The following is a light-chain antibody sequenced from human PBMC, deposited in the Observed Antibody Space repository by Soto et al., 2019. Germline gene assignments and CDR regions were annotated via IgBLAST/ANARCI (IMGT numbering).Light chain of an antibody. CDR2: GAS. CDR3: HHYVGSPWA. Sequence: EIVLTQSPGTMSLSPGERATLSCRASQSVNRFLAWFQQKPGQAPRLLIYGASNRPTGIPDRFSGSGSETDFTLNITRLEPEASAVYYCHHYVGSPWAFGQGTKVEIK. CDR1: QSVNRF. J-gene: IGKJ1*01. V-gene: IGKV3-20*01.